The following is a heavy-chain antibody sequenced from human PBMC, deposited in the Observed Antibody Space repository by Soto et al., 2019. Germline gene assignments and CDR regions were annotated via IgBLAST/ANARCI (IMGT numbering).Heavy chain of an antibody. J-gene: IGHJ4*02. V-gene: IGHV1-46*01. CDR3: ARCGSPIMAPEYYFDY. Sequence: QVQLVQSGAEVKKPGASVKVSCKASGYTFTSYYMHWVRQAPGQGLEWMGIINPSGGSTSYALKFLGRVTMTRVTYTSTVYMEVSRLRAEDTAVYYCARCGSPIMAPEYYFDYWGQGTLVTVSS. CDR2: INPSGGST. D-gene: IGHD2-15*01. CDR1: GYTFTSYY.